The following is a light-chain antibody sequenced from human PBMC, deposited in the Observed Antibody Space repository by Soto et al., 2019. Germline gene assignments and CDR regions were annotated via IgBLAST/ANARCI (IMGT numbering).Light chain of an antibody. V-gene: IGKV1-5*03. CDR2: KAS. CDR1: QTIGSW. CDR3: QHYNSYSEG. Sequence: QMTQSHSTLSGSVGDRVTITCRASQTIGSWSAWYQKKPGKAPKLLIYKASTLRSGVPSRFSGSGSGTEFSRIISSLQPDYFATYYCQHYNSYSEGVGQETKVELK. J-gene: IGKJ1*01.